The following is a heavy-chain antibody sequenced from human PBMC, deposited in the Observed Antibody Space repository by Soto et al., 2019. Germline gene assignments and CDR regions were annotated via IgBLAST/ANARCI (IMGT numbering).Heavy chain of an antibody. CDR3: ARGKGMEENYYYYGMDI. J-gene: IGHJ6*01. D-gene: IGHD1-1*01. CDR2: LNGGTGQT. V-gene: IGHV1-3*01. CDR1: RYTFSTYA. Sequence: ASVKVSCKASRYTFSTYAIHWVRQAPGQSLEWMGWLNGGTGQTRYSQRFQDRVTITRDTSASTAYMEVSSLRPEDTAVYYCARGKGMEENYYYYGMDIWGQGTKVT.